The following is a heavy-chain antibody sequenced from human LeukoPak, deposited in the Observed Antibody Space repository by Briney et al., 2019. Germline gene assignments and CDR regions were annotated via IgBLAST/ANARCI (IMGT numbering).Heavy chain of an antibody. CDR1: GFPFHNYW. CDR3: ARGLYGSGRRSLMAH. Sequence: PGGSLRLSCAASGFPFHNYWMTWVRQAPGKGLEWVANINQDDNEKYYLDSVKGRFTISRDNAETSLFLQMTGLRVEDTAIYYCARGLYGSGRRSLMAHWGPGTLVAVSS. CDR2: INQDDNEK. J-gene: IGHJ4*02. D-gene: IGHD3-10*01. V-gene: IGHV3-7*01.